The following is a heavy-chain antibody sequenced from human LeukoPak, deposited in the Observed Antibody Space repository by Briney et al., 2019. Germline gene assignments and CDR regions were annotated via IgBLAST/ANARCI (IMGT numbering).Heavy chain of an antibody. CDR3: ARQPGGTAAFDL. J-gene: IGHJ3*01. Sequence: SETLSLTCTVSGGSINSYYWSWIRQPPGKGPEWIAYIYYSGSTNYNPSLKSRVTISVDTSRNQFSLTLSSVTAADTAVYYCARQPGGTAAFDLWGQVTMVTVSS. CDR2: IYYSGST. CDR1: GGSINSYY. D-gene: IGHD1-14*01. V-gene: IGHV4-59*08.